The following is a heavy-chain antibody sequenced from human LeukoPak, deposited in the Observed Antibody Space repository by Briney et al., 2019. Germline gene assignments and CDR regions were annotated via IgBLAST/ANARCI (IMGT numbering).Heavy chain of an antibody. CDR3: AQSLGASTWFGNWFDP. V-gene: IGHV4-39*01. CDR2: IYYSGRT. CDR1: GVSISSTSYC. J-gene: IGHJ5*02. Sequence: PSETLTLTCTVSGVSISSTSYCWGWIRQPPGKGLEWIGSIYYSGRTYYNPSLKSRLTISVDTPKNQFSLKLSSVTAADTAVYYCAQSLGASTWFGNWFDPGGPGTLVTVSS. D-gene: IGHD3-10*01.